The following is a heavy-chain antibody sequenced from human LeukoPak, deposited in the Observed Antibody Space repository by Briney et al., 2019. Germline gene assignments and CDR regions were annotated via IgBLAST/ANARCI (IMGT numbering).Heavy chain of an antibody. Sequence: HPGGSLRLSCAASGFTFDDYAMHWVRQAPGKGLEWVAFIRYDGSNKYYADSVKGRFTISRDNSKNTLYLQMNSLRAEDTAVYYCAKDPWGSAGISEIDYWGQGTLVTVSS. D-gene: IGHD6-19*01. CDR3: AKDPWGSAGISEIDY. CDR1: GFTFDDYA. V-gene: IGHV3-30*02. CDR2: IRYDGSNK. J-gene: IGHJ4*02.